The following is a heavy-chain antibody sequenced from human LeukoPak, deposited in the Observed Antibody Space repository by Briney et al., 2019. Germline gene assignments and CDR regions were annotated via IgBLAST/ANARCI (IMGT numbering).Heavy chain of an antibody. D-gene: IGHD3-10*01. V-gene: IGHV1-24*01. J-gene: IGHJ4*02. Sequence: ASVKVSCKVSGYTLTELSMHWVRQAPGKGLEWMGGFDPEDGETIYAQKLQGRVTMTEDTSTDTAYMELSSLRSEDTAVYYCATDSGVRGHFDYWGQGTLVTVSS. CDR2: FDPEDGET. CDR1: GYTLTELS. CDR3: ATDSGVRGHFDY.